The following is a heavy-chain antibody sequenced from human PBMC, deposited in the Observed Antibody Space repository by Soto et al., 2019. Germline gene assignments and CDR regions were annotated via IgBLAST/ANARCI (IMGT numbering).Heavy chain of an antibody. D-gene: IGHD5-12*01. J-gene: IGHJ4*02. Sequence: QAQLVQSGAEVKKPGASVKVSCKASGYTFNSYGISWVRQAPGQGLEWMGWISAYNGNTNYAPQLQGRVTMTTDTSPRAAYMGPTSLRSDDTAVYSCARDNGYESDYWAQGTLVTVSS. V-gene: IGHV1-18*01. CDR1: GYTFNSYG. CDR2: ISAYNGNT. CDR3: ARDNGYESDY.